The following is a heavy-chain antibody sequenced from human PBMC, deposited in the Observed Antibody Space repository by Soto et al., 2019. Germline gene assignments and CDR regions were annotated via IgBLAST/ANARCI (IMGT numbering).Heavy chain of an antibody. Sequence: QVQLQESGPGLVKPSGTLSLTCAVSGGSISDNWWSWVRQPPGKGMEWIGEIYHTGTTHYNPSLWSRVTISIDKSKNQFSLKLSSVTAADTAVYYCARHIAVPRTRGFAFWGQGTLVPVSS. CDR2: IYHTGTT. V-gene: IGHV4-4*02. CDR3: ARHIAVPRTRGFAF. CDR1: GGSISDNW. J-gene: IGHJ4*02. D-gene: IGHD6-19*01.